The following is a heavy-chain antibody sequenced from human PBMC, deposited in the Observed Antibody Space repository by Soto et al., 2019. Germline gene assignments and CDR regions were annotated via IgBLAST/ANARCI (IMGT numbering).Heavy chain of an antibody. CDR1: GFSLSTNGVG. CDR2: IYWDDDK. J-gene: IGHJ5*02. V-gene: IGHV2-5*02. D-gene: IGHD6-13*01. CDR3: AYRQEYRGSWDSGWFDP. Sequence: QITLKESGPTLVEPTQTLTLTCAFSGFSLSTNGVGVGWIRQPPGKALEWLAFIYWDDDKRYSPSLKTRLTISNDTSINQLVHIMTNMDPVDTATYYCAYRQEYRGSWDSGWFDPWGQGTLVTVSS.